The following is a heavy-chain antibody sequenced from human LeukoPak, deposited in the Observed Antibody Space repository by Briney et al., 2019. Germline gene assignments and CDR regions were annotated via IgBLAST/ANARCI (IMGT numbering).Heavy chain of an antibody. D-gene: IGHD3-22*01. CDR3: ASPSYYYDSSRAFDI. J-gene: IGHJ3*02. Sequence: GSLRLSCAASGFTFSRYTMSWIRQPPGKGLEWIGGINHSGSTNYNPSLKSRVTISVDTSKNQFSLKLSSVTAADTAVYYCASPSYYYDSSRAFDIWGQGTMVTVSS. CDR2: INHSGST. V-gene: IGHV4-34*01. CDR1: GFTFSRYT.